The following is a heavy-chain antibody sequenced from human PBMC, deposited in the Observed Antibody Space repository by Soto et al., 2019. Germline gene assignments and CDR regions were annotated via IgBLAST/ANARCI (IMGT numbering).Heavy chain of an antibody. CDR2: IFHSGTP. V-gene: IGHV4-31*03. D-gene: IGHD1-1*01. CDR3: ARGTAGVAPTALDY. Sequence: PSETLSLTCTVSGVSITSGGYYWSWMRQYPGKGLEWVAYIFHSGTPYYNPSLKSRVTISLDTPKNQFSLELTSVTAADTAVYFCARGTAGVAPTALDYWGQGTLVTVSS. J-gene: IGHJ4*02. CDR1: GVSITSGGYY.